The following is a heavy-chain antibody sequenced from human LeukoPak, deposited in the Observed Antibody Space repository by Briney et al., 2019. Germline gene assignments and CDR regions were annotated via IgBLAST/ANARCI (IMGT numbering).Heavy chain of an antibody. CDR3: AKDYAGATQDDY. CDR2: ISYDGSNK. J-gene: IGHJ4*02. D-gene: IGHD1-26*01. Sequence: GGSLRLSCAASGFTFSSYGMHWVRQAPGKGLGWVAVISYDGSNKYYADSVKGRFTISRDNSKNTLYLQMNSLRAEDTAVYYCAKDYAGATQDDYWGQGTLVTVSS. V-gene: IGHV3-30*18. CDR1: GFTFSSYG.